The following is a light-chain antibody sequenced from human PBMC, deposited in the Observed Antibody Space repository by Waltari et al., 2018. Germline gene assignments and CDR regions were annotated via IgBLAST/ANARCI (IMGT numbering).Light chain of an antibody. CDR2: SNN. CDR1: SSNIGSNI. CDR3: AAWDDSLHGLL. J-gene: IGLJ3*02. V-gene: IGLV1-44*01. Sequence: QSVLTQPPSASGTPGQRVTIPCSGSSSNIGSNIVNWYQQLPGTAPKLLIYSNNQRPSGVPDRFSGSKSGTSASLAISGLQSEDEADYYCAAWDDSLHGLLFGGGTKLTVL.